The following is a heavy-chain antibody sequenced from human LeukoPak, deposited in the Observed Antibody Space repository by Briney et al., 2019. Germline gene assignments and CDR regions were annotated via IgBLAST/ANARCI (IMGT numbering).Heavy chain of an antibody. CDR2: IRYNGTNK. V-gene: IGHV3-30*02. CDR3: VRGNEIDY. J-gene: IGHJ4*02. D-gene: IGHD4-23*01. CDR1: GFTFSNYA. Sequence: PGGSLRLSCAASGFTFSNYAMRWVRQAPGKVLDWVAFIRYNGTNKNYADSVKGRFTISRDNSKNALYLEMSSLRLEDTAVYYCVRGNEIDYWGQGTLVTVSS.